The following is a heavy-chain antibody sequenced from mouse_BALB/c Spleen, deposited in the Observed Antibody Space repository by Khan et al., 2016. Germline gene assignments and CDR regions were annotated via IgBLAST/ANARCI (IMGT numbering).Heavy chain of an antibody. Sequence: EVELVESGGGLVKPGGSLKLSCAASGFTFSSYAMSWVRQTPEKRLEWVASISSGGNTFYPDSLKGRFTISRDNARHILSLQMSSLRSEDTAMYDCTRGVTTVVDYFDYWGQGTTVTVSS. V-gene: IGHV5-6-5*01. CDR2: ISSGGNT. J-gene: IGHJ2*01. CDR3: TRGVTTVVDYFDY. D-gene: IGHD1-1*01. CDR1: GFTFSSYA.